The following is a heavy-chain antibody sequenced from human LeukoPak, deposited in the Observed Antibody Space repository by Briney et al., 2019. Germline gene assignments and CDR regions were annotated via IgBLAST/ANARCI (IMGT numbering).Heavy chain of an antibody. V-gene: IGHV4-59*13. Sequence: PSEALSLTCTVSGGSITNYYWSWIRQPPGKGLDGMGYIYYKGNTNSNPSLKSRVTISVDTSRNQFSLKLTSVTAADTAVYYCASSRITMVRGVSYYYGLDVWGQGTTVTVSS. CDR2: IYYKGNT. CDR3: ASSRITMVRGVSYYYGLDV. CDR1: GGSITNYY. J-gene: IGHJ6*02. D-gene: IGHD3-10*01.